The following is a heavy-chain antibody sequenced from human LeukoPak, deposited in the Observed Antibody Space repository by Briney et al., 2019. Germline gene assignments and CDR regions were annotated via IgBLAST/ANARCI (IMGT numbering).Heavy chain of an antibody. J-gene: IGHJ3*02. CDR3: ATINWNYMWDEAFDI. CDR1: GYTLTELS. Sequence: ASVKFSCKVSGYTLTELSMHWVRQAPGKGLEWLGGFDPEDGETIYAQKFQGRVTMTEDTSTNAAYMELSSLRSEDTAVYYCATINWNYMWDEAFDIWGQGTMVTVSS. D-gene: IGHD1-7*01. V-gene: IGHV1-24*01. CDR2: FDPEDGET.